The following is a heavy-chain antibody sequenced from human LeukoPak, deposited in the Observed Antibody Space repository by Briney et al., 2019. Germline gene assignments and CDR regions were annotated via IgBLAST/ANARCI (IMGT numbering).Heavy chain of an antibody. J-gene: IGHJ4*02. V-gene: IGHV4-30-4*07. CDR1: GGSINNDDYS. CDR3: ARALPPASYCSSTSCYFYFDY. D-gene: IGHD2-2*01. Sequence: SETLSLTCAVSGGSINNDDYSWSWIRQPPGKGLEWIGYVYYSGNTYYNPSLKSRVTISVDTSKNQFSLKLTSVTAADTAVYYCARALPPASYCSSTSCYFYFDYWGQGTLVTVSS. CDR2: VYYSGNT.